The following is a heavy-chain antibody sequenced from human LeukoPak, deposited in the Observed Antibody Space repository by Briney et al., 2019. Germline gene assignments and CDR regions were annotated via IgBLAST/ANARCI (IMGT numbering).Heavy chain of an antibody. V-gene: IGHV3-7*01. CDR3: AREASSPLDGYYYYYYGMDV. J-gene: IGHJ6*02. CDR2: IKQDGSEK. D-gene: IGHD5-24*01. CDR1: GFTFSSYW. Sequence: SGGSLRLSCAASGFTFSSYWMSWVRQAPGKGLEWVANIKQDGSEKYYVDSVKGRFTISRDNAKNSLYLQMNSLRAEDTAVYYCAREASSPLDGYYYYYYGMDVWGQGTTVTVSS.